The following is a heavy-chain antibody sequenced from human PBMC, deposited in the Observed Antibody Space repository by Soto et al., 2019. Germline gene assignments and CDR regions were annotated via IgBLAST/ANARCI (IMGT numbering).Heavy chain of an antibody. CDR2: IRGADGRT. CDR3: VKGAWCDD. V-gene: IGHV3-23*01. J-gene: IGHJ4*02. D-gene: IGHD6-19*01. CDR1: GFTFNTFD. Sequence: EVQLLESGGGLVQPGGSLRLSCAASGFTFNTFDMTWVRQAPGKGLEWVSVIRGADGRTYYADSLKGRFTISRDNPKNTLFLQVTSLRVEDTAVYYCVKGAWCDDWGQGTLVTVSS.